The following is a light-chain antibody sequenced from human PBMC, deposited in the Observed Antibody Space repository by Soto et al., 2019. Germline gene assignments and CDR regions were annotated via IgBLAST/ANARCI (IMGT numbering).Light chain of an antibody. J-gene: IGKJ2*01. CDR1: QSVGTY. V-gene: IGKV3-11*01. CDR3: RQRSSWPYT. CDR2: DAS. Sequence: EIVLTQSPVTLSLSPGERATLSCRASQSVGTYLAWYQQQPGQAPRFLIYDASTRATGIPARFSGSGSGTDFTLTISSLEPEDFAVYYCRQRSSWPYTFGQGTKLEIK.